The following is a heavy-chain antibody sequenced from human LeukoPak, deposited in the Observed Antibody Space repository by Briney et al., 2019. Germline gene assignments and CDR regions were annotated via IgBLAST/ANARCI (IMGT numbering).Heavy chain of an antibody. CDR3: TRGRGYSYAYILNDY. CDR1: GFTFGDYA. D-gene: IGHD5-18*01. Sequence: PGGSLRLSCTASGFTFGDYAMSRVRQAPGKGLEWVGFIRSKAYGGTTEYAASVKGRFTISRDDSKSIAYLQMNSLKTEDTAVYYCTRGRGYSYAYILNDYWGQGTLVTVSS. CDR2: IRSKAYGGTT. J-gene: IGHJ4*02. V-gene: IGHV3-49*04.